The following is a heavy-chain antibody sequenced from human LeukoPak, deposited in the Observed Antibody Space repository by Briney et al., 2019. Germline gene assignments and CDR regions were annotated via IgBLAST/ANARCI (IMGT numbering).Heavy chain of an antibody. D-gene: IGHD2-15*01. CDR1: GGSISSGGYS. Sequence: SETLSLTCAVSGGSISSGGYSWRWLRQPPGKGLERGRNTYHSAGTYYNPSLKSHVTISGDTSKNQFSLKLTSVTAADTAVHSCASRKVDYYPGTDVWGKRTTATPSS. CDR2: TYHSAGT. V-gene: IGHV4-30-2*01. CDR3: ASRKVDYYPGTDV. J-gene: IGHJ6*04.